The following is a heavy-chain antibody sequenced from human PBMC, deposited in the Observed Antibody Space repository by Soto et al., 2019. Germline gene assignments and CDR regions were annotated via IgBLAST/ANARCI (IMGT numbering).Heavy chain of an antibody. CDR2: ISGNGVIT. Sequence: GGSLRLSFAASGFTFSSYAMNWVRQAPGKGLEWVSAISGNGVITYYADSVKGRFTISRDNSRNTLYLQMNSLRVEDSALYYCAIKLSSGWYFYFDHWGQGTLVTVSS. CDR1: GFTFSSYA. CDR3: AIKLSSGWYFYFDH. V-gene: IGHV3-23*01. D-gene: IGHD6-19*01. J-gene: IGHJ4*01.